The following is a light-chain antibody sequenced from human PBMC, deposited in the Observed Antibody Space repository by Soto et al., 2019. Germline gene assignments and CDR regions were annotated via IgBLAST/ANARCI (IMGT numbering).Light chain of an antibody. CDR2: AAS. CDR1: QRISSY. CDR3: QQSYSNPYT. V-gene: IGKV1-39*01. J-gene: IGKJ2*01. Sequence: DIQMTQSPSSLSASVEDRVTITCRASQRISSYLYWYQQKPGKAPKLLIYAASSLQSGVPSRFSGSGSGTNFTLTISSLQPEDFATYYCQQSYSNPYTFGQVTKLEIK.